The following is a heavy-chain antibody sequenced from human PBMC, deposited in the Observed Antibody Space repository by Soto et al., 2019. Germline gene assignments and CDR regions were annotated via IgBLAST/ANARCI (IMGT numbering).Heavy chain of an antibody. Sequence: SETLSLTCSVSGASIRNYYWHWVRQLPGKGLEWIGYVYTPDYTRYNSSLKSRVTISVDTSKSQFSLRLNSVTAADTAVYYCASSAGPPGAFFYYNGMDVWGRGTTVTVSS. J-gene: IGHJ6*02. CDR3: ASSAGPPGAFFYYNGMDV. D-gene: IGHD3-10*01. V-gene: IGHV4-4*08. CDR1: GASIRNYY. CDR2: VYTPDYT.